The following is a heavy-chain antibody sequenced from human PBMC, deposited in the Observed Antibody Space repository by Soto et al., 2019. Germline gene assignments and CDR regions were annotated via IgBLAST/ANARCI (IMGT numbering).Heavy chain of an antibody. CDR3: ARGNALDV. D-gene: IGHD3-10*01. Sequence: SQTLSLTCAISGDGVSSVITSWNWIRQSPSRGLEWLGRTYYRSKWFHDYAASVKSRITINPDTSKNQFSLELYSMTPEDAAVYYCARGNALDVWGQGTVVTVS. J-gene: IGHJ3*01. V-gene: IGHV6-1*01. CDR1: GDGVSSVITS. CDR2: TYYRSKWFH.